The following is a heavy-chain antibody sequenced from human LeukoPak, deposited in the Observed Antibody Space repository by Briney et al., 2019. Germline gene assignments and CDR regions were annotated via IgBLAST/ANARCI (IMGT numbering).Heavy chain of an antibody. D-gene: IGHD5-24*01. CDR3: ASANNNRGDGYNPTFDY. Sequence: PSETLSLTCTVSGYSIISGFDWGWIRQLPGREREWIARIYQSGSTSYNQSLKSRVTISVATSKHQSSLKLSSENAADTAVYYCASANNNRGDGYNPTFDYWGPGTLVTVSS. CDR1: GYSIISGFD. V-gene: IGHV4-38-2*02. J-gene: IGHJ4*02. CDR2: IYQSGST.